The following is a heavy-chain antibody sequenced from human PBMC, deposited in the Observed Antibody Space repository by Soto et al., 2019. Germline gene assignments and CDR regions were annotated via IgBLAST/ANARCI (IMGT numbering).Heavy chain of an antibody. CDR2: IYYSGST. V-gene: IGHV4-59*08. D-gene: IGHD3-10*01. Sequence: PSEILSLTCTVSGVSISSYYWSWIRQPPGKGLEWIGYIYYSGSTNYNPSLKSRVTISVDTSKNQFSLKLNSMTAADTAVYYCARHNYGSGSTYFDYWGQGTLVTVSS. CDR3: ARHNYGSGSTYFDY. J-gene: IGHJ4*02. CDR1: GVSISSYY.